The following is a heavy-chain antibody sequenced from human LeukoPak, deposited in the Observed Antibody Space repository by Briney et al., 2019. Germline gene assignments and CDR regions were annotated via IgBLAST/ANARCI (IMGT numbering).Heavy chain of an antibody. CDR2: IVVGCGNT. CDR3: AASSYDSSGYTT. J-gene: IGHJ5*02. V-gene: IGHV1-58*01. CDR1: GFTFKSSA. Sequence: SVKVSCKASGFTFKSSAVQWVRQARGQRLEWIGWIVVGCGNTNYAQKFQERVTITRDMSTSTAYMELSSLRFEDTAVYYCAASSYDSSGYTTWGQGTLVTVSS. D-gene: IGHD3-22*01.